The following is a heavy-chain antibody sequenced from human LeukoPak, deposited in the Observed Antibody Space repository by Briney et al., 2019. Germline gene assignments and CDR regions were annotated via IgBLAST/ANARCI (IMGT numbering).Heavy chain of an antibody. Sequence: PSETLSLTCTVSGGSISSGEYYWSWIRQPAGKGLEWIGRIYISGSTNYNPSLKSRATISVDMSKNQFSLELSSVTATDTAVYYCARGGRKAVAGPDYWGQGTLVTVSS. CDR3: ARGGRKAVAGPDY. CDR1: GGSISSGEYY. J-gene: IGHJ4*02. D-gene: IGHD6-19*01. CDR2: IYISGST. V-gene: IGHV4-61*02.